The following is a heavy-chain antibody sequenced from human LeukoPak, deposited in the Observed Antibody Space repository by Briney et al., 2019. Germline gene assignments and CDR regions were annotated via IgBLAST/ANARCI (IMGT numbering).Heavy chain of an antibody. V-gene: IGHV4-59*01. CDR2: IYYSGST. Sequence: PSETLSLTCTVSGGSISSYYWSWIRQPPGKGLEWIGYIYYSGSTNYNPSLKSRVTISVDTSKNQFSLKLSSVTAADTAVYYCARAGIAAAGGAFDIWGQGTMVTVSS. D-gene: IGHD6-13*01. J-gene: IGHJ3*02. CDR1: GGSISSYY. CDR3: ARAGIAAAGGAFDI.